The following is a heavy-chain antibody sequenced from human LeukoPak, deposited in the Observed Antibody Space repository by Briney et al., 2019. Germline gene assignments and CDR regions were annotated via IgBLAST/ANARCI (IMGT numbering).Heavy chain of an antibody. D-gene: IGHD4-17*01. CDR2: IYTSGST. V-gene: IGHV4-61*02. CDR1: GGSISSGSYY. Sequence: ASETLSLTCTVSGGSISSGSYYWSWIRQPAGKGLEWIGGIYTSGSTNYNPSLKSRVTISVDTSKNQFSLKLSSVTAADTAVYYCARDGTHDYGDYGAFDIWGQGTMVTVSS. CDR3: ARDGTHDYGDYGAFDI. J-gene: IGHJ3*02.